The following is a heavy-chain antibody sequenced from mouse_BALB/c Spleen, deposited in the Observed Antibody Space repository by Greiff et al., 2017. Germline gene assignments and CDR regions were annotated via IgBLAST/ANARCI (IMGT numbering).Heavy chain of an antibody. V-gene: IGHV5-6*01. Sequence: EVHLVESGGDLVKPGGSLKLSCAASGFTFSSYGMSWVRQTPDKRLEWVATISSGGSYTYYPDSVKGRFTISRDNAKNTLYLQMSSLKSEDTAMYYCARQRNDGYSFAYWGQGTLVTVSA. D-gene: IGHD2-3*01. CDR1: GFTFSSYG. CDR3: ARQRNDGYSFAY. J-gene: IGHJ3*01. CDR2: ISSGGSYT.